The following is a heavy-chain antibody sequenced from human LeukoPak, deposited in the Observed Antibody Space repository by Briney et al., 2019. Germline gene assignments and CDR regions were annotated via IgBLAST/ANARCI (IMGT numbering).Heavy chain of an antibody. CDR1: GGSFSGYY. CDR3: ARARRASSSWYRYFDY. CDR2: INHSGST. D-gene: IGHD6-13*01. V-gene: IGHV4-34*01. J-gene: IGHJ4*02. Sequence: SETLSLTCAVYGGSFSGYYWSWIRQPPGKGLEWIGEINHSGSTNYNPSLKSRVTISVDTSKNQFSLKLSSVTPADTAVYYCARARRASSSWYRYFDYWGQGTLVTVSS.